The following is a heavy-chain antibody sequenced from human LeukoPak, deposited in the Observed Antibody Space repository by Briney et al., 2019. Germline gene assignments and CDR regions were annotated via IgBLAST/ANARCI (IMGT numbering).Heavy chain of an antibody. CDR3: ARAAAGLNEDP. V-gene: IGHV1-18*01. D-gene: IGHD1-1*01. J-gene: IGHJ5*02. Sequence: GASVKVSCKASGYTFTSYGISWVRQAPGQGLEWTGWISAYNGNTTYAQKLQGRVTMTTDTFTSTAYMELRSLRSDDTAVYYCARAAAGLNEDPWGQGTLVTASS. CDR1: GYTFTSYG. CDR2: ISAYNGNT.